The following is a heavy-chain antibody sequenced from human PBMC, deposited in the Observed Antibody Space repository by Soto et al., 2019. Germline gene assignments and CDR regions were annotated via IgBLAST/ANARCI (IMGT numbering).Heavy chain of an antibody. CDR3: AREGPAPYYSYGMDV. V-gene: IGHV1-18*01. Sequence: VQLVQSGGEVKKPGASVKVSCKTSGYSFTTYGISWVRQAPGQGLEWMGWISAYNGNTNYAQKLQGRVTMTTDTSTSTAYMELRSLRSDDTAVYYCAREGPAPYYSYGMDVWGQGSTVTVSS. CDR2: ISAYNGNT. CDR1: GYSFTTYG. J-gene: IGHJ6*02.